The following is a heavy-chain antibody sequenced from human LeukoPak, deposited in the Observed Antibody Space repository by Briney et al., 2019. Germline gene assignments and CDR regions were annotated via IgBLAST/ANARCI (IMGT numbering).Heavy chain of an antibody. D-gene: IGHD6-19*01. CDR3: ARPEFCGIAVSWFDP. J-gene: IGHJ5*02. CDR2: IYYSGST. V-gene: IGHV4-39*01. Sequence: PSETLSLTCTVSGGSISSSSYYWGWIRQPPGKGLEWIGSIYYSGSTYYNPSLKSRVTISVDTSKNQFSLKLSSVTAADTAVYYCARPEFCGIAVSWFDPWGQGTLVTVSS. CDR1: GGSISSSSYY.